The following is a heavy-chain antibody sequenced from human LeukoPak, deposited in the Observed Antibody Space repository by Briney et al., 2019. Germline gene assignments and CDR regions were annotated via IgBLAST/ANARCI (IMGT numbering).Heavy chain of an antibody. CDR1: GFTFSSYS. CDR3: ARDQTGYSYGPDY. CDR2: MSGSGGTI. Sequence: GGSLRLSCAASGFTFSSYSMNWVRQAPGKGLEWVSYMSGSGGTIYYADSVKGRFTISRDNAKNSLYLQMNSLRVEDTAVYYCARDQTGYSYGPDYWGQGTLVTVSS. J-gene: IGHJ4*02. D-gene: IGHD5-18*01. V-gene: IGHV3-48*04.